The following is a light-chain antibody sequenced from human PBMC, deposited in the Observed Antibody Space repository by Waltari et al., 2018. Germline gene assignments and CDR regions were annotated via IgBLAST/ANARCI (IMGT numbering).Light chain of an antibody. CDR3: QQRSDWLT. CDR1: QNVNNF. Sequence: DIVLTQSPATLSLSPGERAPLSCRASQNVNNFLNWYQQKPGQAPRLLIYDASNRPTGVPDRFSGSGSGTDFTLTISRLDPEDFGVYYCQQRSDWLTFGGGTKVEI. V-gene: IGKV3-11*01. J-gene: IGKJ4*01. CDR2: DAS.